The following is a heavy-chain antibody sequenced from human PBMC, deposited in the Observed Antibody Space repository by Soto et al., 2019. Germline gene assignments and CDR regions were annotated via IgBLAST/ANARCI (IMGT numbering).Heavy chain of an antibody. CDR1: GFTFTSYG. Sequence: PGGSLRLSCTASGFTFTSYGMGWVRQAPGKGLQWVSTIRGDGGQTHYTDSVKGRFSISRDNSKNTVYLQMDSLRAEDTAMYFCARDVGLDSDALFAYWGQGTQVTVSS. J-gene: IGHJ4*02. V-gene: IGHV3-23*01. D-gene: IGHD3-9*01. CDR3: ARDVGLDSDALFAY. CDR2: IRGDGGQT.